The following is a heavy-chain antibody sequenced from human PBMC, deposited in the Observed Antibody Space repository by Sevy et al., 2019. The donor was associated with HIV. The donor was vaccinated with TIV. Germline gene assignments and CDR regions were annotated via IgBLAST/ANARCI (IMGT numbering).Heavy chain of an antibody. CDR3: AMDLSGDKITFFDF. CDR1: GYTFTAYQ. D-gene: IGHD5-12*01. J-gene: IGHJ4*02. Sequence: ASVKVSCNPSGYTFTAYQMHWVRQAPGQGLEWLGRISPKGGGTKYAQNFSGRITLTRATSIVTFYMELSNLTPDDTAVYYCAMDLSGDKITFFDFWGQGTLVTVSS. CDR2: ISPKGGGT. V-gene: IGHV1-2*06.